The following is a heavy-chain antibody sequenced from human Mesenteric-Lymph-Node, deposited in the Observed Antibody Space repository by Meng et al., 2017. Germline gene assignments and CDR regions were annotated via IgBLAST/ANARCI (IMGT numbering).Heavy chain of an antibody. V-gene: IGHV3-74*01. D-gene: IGHD2-2*01. J-gene: IGHJ4*02. CDR2: IKSDGSIT. CDR1: GFTFNTYW. CDR3: ARGRYASVGFDF. Sequence: GESLKISCAASGFTFNTYWMHWVRQAPGKGLVWVSQIKSDGSITDYADSVKGRFIISRDNAKNTLYLQMNSLRAEDTAVYYCARGRYASVGFDFWGQGTLVTVSS.